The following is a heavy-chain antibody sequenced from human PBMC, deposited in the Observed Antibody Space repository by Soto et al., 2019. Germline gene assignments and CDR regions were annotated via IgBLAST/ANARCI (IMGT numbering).Heavy chain of an antibody. CDR2: IYYTGST. J-gene: IGHJ1*01. CDR1: GGSISSGGYY. Sequence: QVQLQESGPGLVKPSQTLSLTCTVSGGSISSGGYYWSWIRQHPGKAMEWIGYIYYTGSTYYNPSLKSRVTLSVDTSKNQFSLKLSSVTAADTAVYYCAIYDSSGSRGFQDWGQGTLVTVSS. V-gene: IGHV4-31*03. D-gene: IGHD3-22*01. CDR3: AIYDSSGSRGFQD.